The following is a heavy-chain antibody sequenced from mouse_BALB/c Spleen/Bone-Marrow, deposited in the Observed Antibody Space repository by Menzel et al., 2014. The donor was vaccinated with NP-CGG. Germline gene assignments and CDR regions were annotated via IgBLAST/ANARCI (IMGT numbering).Heavy chain of an antibody. CDR1: GFNIKDTY. V-gene: IGHV14-3*02. Sequence: QLKEFGGELVKPGASAKLPCTASGFNIKDTYMHWVKQRPEQGLEWIGRIDPANGNTKYDPKFQGKATKTANTSSNIAYLQLSSQTSDDTAVYYCARWEYYAMDYWGQGTSVTVSS. CDR2: IDPANGNT. J-gene: IGHJ4*01. CDR3: ARWEYYAMDY. D-gene: IGHD4-1*01.